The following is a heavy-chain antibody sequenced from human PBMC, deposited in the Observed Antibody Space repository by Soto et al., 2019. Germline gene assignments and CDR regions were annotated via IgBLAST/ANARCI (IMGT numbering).Heavy chain of an antibody. CDR1: GFSFASFA. V-gene: IGHV3-23*01. CDR3: AKGQGYSRTWYFDG. CDR2: ISGGGDVP. Sequence: QPGGSLRLSCAPSGFSFASFAMGWVRQAPGKGLEWVSSISGGGDVPNYADSVKGRFTISRDNSKHMLFLQLDSLRAEDTALYYCAKGQGYSRTWYFDGWGQGTLVTVSS. J-gene: IGHJ4*02. D-gene: IGHD1-26*01.